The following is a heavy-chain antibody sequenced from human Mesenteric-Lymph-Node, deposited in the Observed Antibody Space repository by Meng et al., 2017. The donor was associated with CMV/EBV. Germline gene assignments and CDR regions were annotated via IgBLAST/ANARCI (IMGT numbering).Heavy chain of an antibody. CDR2: IYPGDSDT. CDR3: ARIESKRSSGFYYFDY. J-gene: IGHJ4*02. Sequence: GESLRFSCKGSGYSFTSYWIGWVRQMPGKGLEWMGIIYPGDSDTRYSPSFQGQVTISADKSISTAYLQWSSLKASDTAMYYCARIESKRSSGFYYFDYWGQGTLVTVSS. D-gene: IGHD6-19*01. CDR1: GYSFTSYW. V-gene: IGHV5-51*01.